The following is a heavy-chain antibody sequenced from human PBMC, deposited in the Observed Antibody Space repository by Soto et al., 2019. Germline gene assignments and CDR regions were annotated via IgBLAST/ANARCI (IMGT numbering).Heavy chain of an antibody. Sequence: QVQLVQSGAEVKKPGSSVKVSCKASGGTFSSYAISWVRQAPGQGLEWMGGIIPIFGTANYAQKFQGRVTITADESTSTAYMELSSLRSEATAVYYCASDHGGYCSSTSCYMRDLWYWGQGTLVTVSS. J-gene: IGHJ4*02. CDR2: IIPIFGTA. D-gene: IGHD2-2*02. V-gene: IGHV1-69*01. CDR3: ASDHGGYCSSTSCYMRDLWY. CDR1: GGTFSSYA.